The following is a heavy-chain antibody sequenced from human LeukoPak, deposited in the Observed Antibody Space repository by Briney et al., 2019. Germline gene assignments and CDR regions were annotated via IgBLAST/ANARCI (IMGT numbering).Heavy chain of an antibody. Sequence: GGSLRLSCAASGFTFSNYAMHWVRQAPGEGLDWVTAISFDARNTHYANSVKGRFTISRDNSKNTLYLQMATLRAEDTAVYWCAKDLAGYSYGYPGYWGQGTLVTVSS. CDR3: AKDLAGYSYGYPGY. CDR1: GFTFSNYA. J-gene: IGHJ4*02. CDR2: ISFDARNT. D-gene: IGHD5-18*01. V-gene: IGHV3-30*04.